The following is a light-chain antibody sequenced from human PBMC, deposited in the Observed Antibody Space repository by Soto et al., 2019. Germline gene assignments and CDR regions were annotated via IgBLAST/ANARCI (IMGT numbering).Light chain of an antibody. CDR1: QIVRSN. J-gene: IGKJ2*01. CDR2: GVS. Sequence: EIVLTQSPATLSVSPGDRATLSCRASQIVRSNLAWYQQRPGQAPRLRMYGVSSRATGIPARFSGSGSGTEFTLTISSLQSDDFAVYYCQQYDNWPPMYTFGQGTKLEIK. V-gene: IGKV3-15*01. CDR3: QQYDNWPPMYT.